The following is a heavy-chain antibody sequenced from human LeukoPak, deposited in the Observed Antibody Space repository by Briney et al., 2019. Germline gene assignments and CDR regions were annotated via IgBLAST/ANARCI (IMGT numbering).Heavy chain of an antibody. V-gene: IGHV3-11*05. J-gene: IGHJ4*02. CDR2: ISSTSSYI. Sequence: GGSLRLSCAASGFTFSDYYMSWIRQAPGKGLEWVSYISSTSSYINYADSVKGRFTISRDNAKNSLFLQVNSLRAEDTAVYYCARVSQWLVPYWGQGTLVTVSS. D-gene: IGHD6-19*01. CDR3: ARVSQWLVPY. CDR1: GFTFSDYY.